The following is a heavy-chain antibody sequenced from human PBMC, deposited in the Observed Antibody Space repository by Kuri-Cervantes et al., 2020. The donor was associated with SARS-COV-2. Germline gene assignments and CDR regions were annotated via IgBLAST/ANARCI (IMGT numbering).Heavy chain of an antibody. CDR2: ISWNSGSK. J-gene: IGHJ4*02. CDR1: GFTFDDYA. CDR3: ARDLRLGKSLDY. D-gene: IGHD7-27*01. V-gene: IGHV3-9*01. Sequence: GGSLRLSCTTSGFTFDDYAMHWVRQAPGKGLEWVSGISWNSGSKGYADSVKGRFTISRDNAKNSLYLQMSSLRAEDTAVYYCARDLRLGKSLDYWGQGTLVTVSS.